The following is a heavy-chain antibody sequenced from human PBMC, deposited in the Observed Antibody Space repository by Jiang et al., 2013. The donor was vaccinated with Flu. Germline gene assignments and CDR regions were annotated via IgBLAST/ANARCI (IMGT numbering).Heavy chain of an antibody. CDR2: IYYSGST. Sequence: VQLVESGPGLVKPSETLSLTCTVSGGSISSYYWSWIRQPPGKGLEWIGYIYYSGSTNYNPSLKSRVTISVDTSKNQFSLKLSSVTAADTAVYYCARGPYCSGGSCYGGVNWFDPWG. D-gene: IGHD2-15*01. V-gene: IGHV4-59*01. CDR1: GGSISSYY. J-gene: IGHJ5*02. CDR3: ARGPYCSGGSCYGGVNWFDP.